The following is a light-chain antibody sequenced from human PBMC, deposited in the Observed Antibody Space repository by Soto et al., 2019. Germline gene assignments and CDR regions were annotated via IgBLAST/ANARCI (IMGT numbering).Light chain of an antibody. J-gene: IGKJ1*01. CDR2: GAS. CDR3: QQYNKWPQT. V-gene: IGKV3-15*01. Sequence: ENVMTQSPATLSVSPGERDTLSCRASLGISINLAWYQQRPGQAPRLLIYGASTRATGVPARFSGSGSGTDFTLTISSLQSEDLAVYHCQQYNKWPQTFGQGTKVDI. CDR1: LGISIN.